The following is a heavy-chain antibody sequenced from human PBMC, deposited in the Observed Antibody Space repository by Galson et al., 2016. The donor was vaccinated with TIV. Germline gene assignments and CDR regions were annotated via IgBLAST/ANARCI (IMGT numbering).Heavy chain of an antibody. Sequence: SLRLSCAASGFTFSIFAMTWVRQAPGMGLEWVSAISGGGGSTYYADSVKGRFTIARDNSKNTLFLQMNSLRAEYTAVYYGKKIPSSGFSYYYGLDVWGQGATVTVSS. V-gene: IGHV3-23*01. CDR2: ISGGGGST. CDR1: GFTFSIFA. J-gene: IGHJ6*02. CDR3: KKIPSSGFSYYYGLDV. D-gene: IGHD3-22*01.